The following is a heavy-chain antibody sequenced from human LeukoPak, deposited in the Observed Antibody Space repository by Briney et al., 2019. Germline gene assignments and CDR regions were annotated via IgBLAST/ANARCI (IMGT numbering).Heavy chain of an antibody. CDR1: GFTLSSYW. D-gene: IGHD6-25*01. CDR3: ARGGGKLDN. J-gene: IGHJ4*02. Sequence: PGGSLRLSCTASGFTLSSYWMSWVRQAPGKGLEWVATIKHDGSEKSYVDSVRGRFTISRDNAKSSLYLQMNSLRADDTAVFYCARGGGKLDNWGQGTQVTVSS. CDR2: IKHDGSEK. V-gene: IGHV3-7*01.